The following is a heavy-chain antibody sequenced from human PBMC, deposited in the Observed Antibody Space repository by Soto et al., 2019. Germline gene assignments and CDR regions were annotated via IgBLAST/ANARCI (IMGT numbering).Heavy chain of an antibody. D-gene: IGHD1-1*01. CDR3: AKLSGLAGTSGIDY. V-gene: IGHV3-23*01. CDR1: GFTFSSYA. J-gene: IGHJ4*02. Sequence: PGGSLRLSCAASGFTFSSYAMSWVRQAPGKGLEWVSAISGSGGSTYYADSVKGRFTISRDNSKNTLYLQMNSLRAEDTAVYYCAKLSGLAGTSGIDYWGQGTLVTVSS. CDR2: ISGSGGST.